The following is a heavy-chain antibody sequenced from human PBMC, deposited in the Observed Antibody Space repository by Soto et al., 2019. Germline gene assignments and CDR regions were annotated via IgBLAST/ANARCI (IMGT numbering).Heavy chain of an antibody. CDR2: ISGQIAKT. V-gene: IGHV1-18*04. CDR1: GYSFHNFG. Sequence: QVQLVQSGPEVKKPGASVKVSCKASGYSFHNFGIIWVRQAPGQGLEWMGWISGQIAKTNYAQKFQGKVTMTTDKSTSTAYMELNTLTSDDTAMYYCARGPPSGSFSLTPRYWGQGTLVTVSS. CDR3: ARGPPSGSFSLTPRY. J-gene: IGHJ4*02. D-gene: IGHD1-26*01.